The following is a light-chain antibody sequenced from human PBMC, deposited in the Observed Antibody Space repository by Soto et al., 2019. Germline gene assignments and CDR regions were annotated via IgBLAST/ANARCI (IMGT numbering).Light chain of an antibody. J-gene: IGKJ5*01. CDR2: GTA. Sequence: EIVMTQSPATLSLSPGERATLSCRASQSVSSSLAGYQQKAGQAPRRLIYGTATRATGSTARLSGSGSGTDVTITISSLQFEDFAVYYCQQYGSSRDTFGQGTRLEIK. V-gene: IGKV3-15*01. CDR1: QSVSSS. CDR3: QQYGSSRDT.